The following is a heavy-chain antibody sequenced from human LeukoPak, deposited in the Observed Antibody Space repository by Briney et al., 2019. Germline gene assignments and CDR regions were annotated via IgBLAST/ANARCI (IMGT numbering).Heavy chain of an antibody. Sequence: PSETLSLTCTVSGSSISSSSFYWGWIRQPPGKGLEWIGSIYYNGRTYYNPSLKGRVTISADTSKNQFSLNLSSVTAADTAVYYCAATIILPAAMVFDYWGQGTLATVSS. CDR1: GSSISSSSFY. V-gene: IGHV4-39*01. CDR2: IYYNGRT. D-gene: IGHD2-2*01. J-gene: IGHJ4*02. CDR3: AATIILPAAMVFDY.